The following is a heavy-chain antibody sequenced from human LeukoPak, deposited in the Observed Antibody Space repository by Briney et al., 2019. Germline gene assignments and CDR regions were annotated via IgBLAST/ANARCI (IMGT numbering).Heavy chain of an antibody. CDR3: ARGIGDDFWSGYHFDY. J-gene: IGHJ4*02. CDR1: GYTFTSYD. D-gene: IGHD3-3*01. Sequence: ASVKVSCKASGYTFTSYDINWVRQATGQGLEWMGWMNPNSGNTGYAQKFQGRVTITRNTSISTAYMELSSLRSEDTAVYYCARGIGDDFWSGYHFDYWGQGTLVTVSS. V-gene: IGHV1-8*03. CDR2: MNPNSGNT.